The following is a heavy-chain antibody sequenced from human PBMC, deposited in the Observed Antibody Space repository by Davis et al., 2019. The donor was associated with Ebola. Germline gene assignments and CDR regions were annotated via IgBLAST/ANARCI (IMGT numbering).Heavy chain of an antibody. Sequence: SETLSLTCTVSGGSISSSNWWSWIRQPPGKGLEWIGEINHGGNTNYNPSLKSRLTISVDTSKNQFSLKLRSVTAADTAVYYCARDGVRVWGSYRLVRWGQGTLVTVSS. CDR1: GGSISSSNW. D-gene: IGHD3-16*02. CDR3: ARDGVRVWGSYRLVR. CDR2: INHGGNT. J-gene: IGHJ4*02. V-gene: IGHV4-4*02.